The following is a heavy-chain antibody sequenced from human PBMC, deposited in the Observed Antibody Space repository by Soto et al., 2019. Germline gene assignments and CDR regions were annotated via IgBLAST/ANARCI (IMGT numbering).Heavy chain of an antibody. CDR2: MNPNSGNT. V-gene: IGHV1-8*01. J-gene: IGHJ5*02. Sequence: ASVKVSCKASGYTFTSYDINWVRQATGQGLEWMGWMNPNSGNTGYAQKFQGRVTMIRNTSISTAYTELSSLRSEDTAVYYCARGSSRVRFGELNWFDPWGQGTLVTVSS. CDR1: GYTFTSYD. D-gene: IGHD3-10*01. CDR3: ARGSSRVRFGELNWFDP.